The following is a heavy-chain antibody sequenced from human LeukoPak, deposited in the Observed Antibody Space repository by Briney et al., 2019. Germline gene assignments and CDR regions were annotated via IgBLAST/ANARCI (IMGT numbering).Heavy chain of an antibody. CDR3: ARDVDATSGWFDP. CDR2: IYYSGST. CDR1: GGSISSSSYY. Sequence: SETLSLTCTVSGGSISSSSYYWGWIRQPPGKGLEWIGSIYYSGSTYYNPSLKSRVTVSVDTSKNQFSLKLSSVTAADTAVYYCARDVDATSGWFDPWGQGTLVTVSS. V-gene: IGHV4-39*07. J-gene: IGHJ5*02. D-gene: IGHD2-15*01.